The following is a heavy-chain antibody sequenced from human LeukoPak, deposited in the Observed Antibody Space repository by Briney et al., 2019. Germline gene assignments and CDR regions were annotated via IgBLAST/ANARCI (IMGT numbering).Heavy chain of an antibody. CDR3: AKDVGYYDSSGSSSYYFDY. J-gene: IGHJ4*02. CDR2: ISGSGGST. D-gene: IGHD3-22*01. Sequence: GGSLRLSCAASGFTFSSYAMSWARQAPGKGLEWVSAISGSGGSTYYADSVKGRFTISRDNSKNTLYLQMNSLRAEDTAVYYCAKDVGYYDSSGSSSYYFDYWGQGTLVTVSS. CDR1: GFTFSSYA. V-gene: IGHV3-23*01.